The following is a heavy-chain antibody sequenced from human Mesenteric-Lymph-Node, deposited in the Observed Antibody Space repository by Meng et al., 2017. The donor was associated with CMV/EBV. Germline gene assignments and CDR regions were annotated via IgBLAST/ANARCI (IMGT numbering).Heavy chain of an antibody. CDR3: ARGGSGWSYYYQGLDV. D-gene: IGHD6-19*01. CDR1: GYTFTSYG. J-gene: IGHJ6*02. V-gene: IGHV1-18*01. Sequence: ASVKVSCKASGYTFTSYGISWVRQAPGQGLEWMGWISAYNGNTNYAQKLQGRVTMTTDTSTSTAYMELRSLRSDDTAVYFCARGGSGWSYYYQGLDVWGQGTTVTVSS. CDR2: ISAYNGNT.